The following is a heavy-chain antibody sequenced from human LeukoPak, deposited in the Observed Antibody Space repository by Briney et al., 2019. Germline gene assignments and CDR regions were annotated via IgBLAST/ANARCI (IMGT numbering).Heavy chain of an antibody. CDR1: GGTFSSYA. V-gene: IGHV1-69*06. D-gene: IGHD3-9*01. Sequence: ASVKVSCKASGGTFSSYAISWVRQAPGQGLEWMGGIIPIFGTANYAQKFQGRVTITADKSTSTAYMELSSLRSEDTAVYYCARGRYDILTGNRNWFDLRGQGTLVTVSS. J-gene: IGHJ5*02. CDR2: IIPIFGTA. CDR3: ARGRYDILTGNRNWFDL.